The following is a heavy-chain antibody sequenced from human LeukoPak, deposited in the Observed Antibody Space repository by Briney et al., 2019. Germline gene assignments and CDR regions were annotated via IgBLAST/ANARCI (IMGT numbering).Heavy chain of an antibody. CDR3: ARDIVDY. CDR2: ISAYNGNT. J-gene: IGHJ4*02. Sequence: ASVKVSCEASGYTFTDYYMHWVRQAPGQGLEWMGWISAYNGNTNYAQKLQGRVTMTTDTSTSTAYMELRSLRSDDTAVYYCARDIVDYWGQGTLVTVSS. D-gene: IGHD2-15*01. CDR1: GYTFTDYY. V-gene: IGHV1-18*04.